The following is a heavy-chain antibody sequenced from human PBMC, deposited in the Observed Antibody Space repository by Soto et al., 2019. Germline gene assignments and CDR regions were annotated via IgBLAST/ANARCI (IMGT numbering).Heavy chain of an antibody. CDR2: IYYSGST. D-gene: IGHD3-3*01. J-gene: IGHJ6*02. CDR1: GGSISSGDYY. CDR3: ARVRFLEWLHLAERYGMDV. Sequence: KSSETLSLTCTVSGGSISSGDYYWSWIRQPPGKGLEWIGYIYYSGSTYYNPSLKSRVTISVDTSKNQFSLKLSSVTAADTAVYYCARVRFLEWLHLAERYGMDVWGQGTTVTVSS. V-gene: IGHV4-30-4*01.